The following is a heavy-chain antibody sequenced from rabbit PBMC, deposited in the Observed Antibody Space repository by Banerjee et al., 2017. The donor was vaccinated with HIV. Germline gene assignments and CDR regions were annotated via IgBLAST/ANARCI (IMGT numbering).Heavy chain of an antibody. V-gene: IGHV1S40*01. CDR2: IYTGTSGST. D-gene: IGHD6-1*01. J-gene: IGHJ4*01. CDR3: ARDRDAAVPGYGYDL. Sequence: QSLEESGGDLVKPGASLTLTCTASGFSFSSSYYMCWVRQAPGKGLEWIGCIYTGTSGSTYYASWAKGRFTISKTSSATVTLQMTSLTAADTATYFCARDRDAAVPGYGYDLWGPGTLVTVS. CDR1: GFSFSSSYY.